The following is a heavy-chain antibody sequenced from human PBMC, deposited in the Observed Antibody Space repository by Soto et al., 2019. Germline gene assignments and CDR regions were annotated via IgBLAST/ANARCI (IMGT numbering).Heavy chain of an antibody. CDR2: IIPISGTA. CDR1: GGTFSSYA. J-gene: IGHJ4*02. V-gene: IGHV1-69*13. Sequence: SVKVSCKASGGTFSSYAISWVRRAPGQGLEWMGGIIPISGTANYAQKFQGRVTITADESTSTAYMELSSLRSEDTAVYYCARVPQYDSSGYYYLFDYWGQGTLVTVSS. D-gene: IGHD3-22*01. CDR3: ARVPQYDSSGYYYLFDY.